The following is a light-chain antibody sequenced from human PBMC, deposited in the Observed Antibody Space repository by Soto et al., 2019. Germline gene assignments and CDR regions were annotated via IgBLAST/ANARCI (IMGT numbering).Light chain of an antibody. Sequence: EIPVTQSHPSLSASVGDRVTITWWSSETITDFLNWYQLKPGKAPKLLIYSASNLQPGVPSRFSGSGYGTDFTLTLSGLQHEDSATYYCQQNFSPFVTFGAETKVDIK. V-gene: IGKV1-39*01. CDR2: SAS. J-gene: IGKJ4*01. CDR1: ETITDF. CDR3: QQNFSPFVT.